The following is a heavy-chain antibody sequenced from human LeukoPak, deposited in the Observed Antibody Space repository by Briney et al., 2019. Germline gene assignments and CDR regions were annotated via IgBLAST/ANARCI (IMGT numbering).Heavy chain of an antibody. CDR1: GGTFSSYA. J-gene: IGHJ4*02. V-gene: IGHV1-69*05. CDR3: AQQVVITSYLFDY. CDR2: IIPIFGTA. Sequence: GSSVKVSCKASGGTFSSYAISWVRQAPGQGLEWMGGIIPIFGTANYAQKFRGRVTITTDESTSTAYMELSSLRSEDTAVYYCAQQVVITSYLFDYWGQGTLVTVSS. D-gene: IGHD3-22*01.